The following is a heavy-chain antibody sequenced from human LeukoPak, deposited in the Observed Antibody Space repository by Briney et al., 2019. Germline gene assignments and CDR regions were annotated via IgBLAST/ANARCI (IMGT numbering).Heavy chain of an antibody. CDR1: GDSISSYY. V-gene: IGHV4-59*01. CDR2: IYYSGST. J-gene: IGHJ5*02. D-gene: IGHD2-2*02. Sequence: SETLSLTCTVSGDSISSYYWSWIRQPPGKGLEWLGYIYYSGSTNYNPSLKSRVTISVDTSKNHFSLKLSSVTAADTAVYYCARVDIVLVPAIIPGGGWFDPWGQGTLVTVSS. CDR3: ARVDIVLVPAIIPGGGWFDP.